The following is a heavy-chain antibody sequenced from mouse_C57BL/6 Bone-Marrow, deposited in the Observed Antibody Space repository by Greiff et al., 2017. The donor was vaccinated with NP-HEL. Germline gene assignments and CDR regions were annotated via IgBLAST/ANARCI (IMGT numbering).Heavy chain of an antibody. D-gene: IGHD2-1*01. CDR2: INPGSGNT. J-gene: IGHJ3*01. V-gene: IGHV1-76*01. CDR3: ARGYGNYVGFAY. CDR1: GYTFTDYY. Sequence: QVQLKQSGAELVRPGASVKLSCKASGYTFTDYYINWVKQRPGQGLEWIARINPGSGNTYYNEKFKGKATLTAEKSSSTAYMQLSSLTSEDSAVYFCARGYGNYVGFAYWGQGTLVTVSA.